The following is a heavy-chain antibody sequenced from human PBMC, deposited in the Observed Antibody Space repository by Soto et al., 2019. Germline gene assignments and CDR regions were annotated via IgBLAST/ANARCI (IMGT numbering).Heavy chain of an antibody. CDR2: ISGRGGTT. V-gene: IGHV3-23*01. CDR1: GFTFTSYA. J-gene: IGHJ6*02. CDR3: ASDYDESRGYPRHYYYDMDV. Sequence: GGSLRLSCAVSGFTFTSYAMSWVRQAPGKGLEWVSGISGRGGTTYYADSVKGRFTISRDNSKNTLYLPMDSLRAEDTAVYYCASDYDESRGYPRHYYYDMDVWGHGTTVTVSS. D-gene: IGHD3-22*01.